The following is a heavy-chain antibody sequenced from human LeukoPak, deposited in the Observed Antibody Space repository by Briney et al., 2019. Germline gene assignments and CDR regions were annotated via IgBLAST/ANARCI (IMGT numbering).Heavy chain of an antibody. CDR1: GFTFSSYA. V-gene: IGHV3-23*01. J-gene: IGHJ6*03. CDR3: AKDLLRNTAMVTGYYYYYYMDV. Sequence: GGSLRLSCAASGFTFSSYAMSWVRQAPGKGLEWVSALSGSGGSTYYADSVKGRFTISRDNSKNTLYLQMNSLRAEDTAVYYCAKDLLRNTAMVTGYYYYYYMDVWGKGTTVTVSS. CDR2: LSGSGGST. D-gene: IGHD5-18*01.